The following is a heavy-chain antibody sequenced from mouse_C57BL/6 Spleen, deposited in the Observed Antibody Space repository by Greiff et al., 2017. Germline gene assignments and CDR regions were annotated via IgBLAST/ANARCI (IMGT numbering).Heavy chain of an antibody. V-gene: IGHV5-16*01. J-gene: IGHJ3*01. D-gene: IGHD2-2*01. Sequence: EVMLVESEGGLVQPGSSMKLSCTASGFTFSDYYMAWVRQVPEKGLEWVANINYDGSSTYYLDSLKGRFIISRDNAKNILYLQMSSLKSEDTATYYCARDGVTGFAYWGQGTLVTVSA. CDR3: ARDGVTGFAY. CDR1: GFTFSDYY. CDR2: INYDGSST.